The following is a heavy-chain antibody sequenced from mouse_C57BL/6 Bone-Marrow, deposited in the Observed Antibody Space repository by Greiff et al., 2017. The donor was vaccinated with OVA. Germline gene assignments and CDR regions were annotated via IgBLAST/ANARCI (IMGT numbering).Heavy chain of an antibody. D-gene: IGHD2-4*01. J-gene: IGHJ2*01. CDR1: GYTFTSYW. CDR2: IDPSDSYT. V-gene: IGHV1-59*01. CDR3: DNDYRDY. Sequence: QVQLQQPGAELVRPGASVKLSCKASGYTFTSYWMHWVKQRPGQGLEWIGVIDPSDSYTNYNEKFKGKATLTVDKSSSTAYMQLSSLTSEDSAVYYCDNDYRDYEGRGTTLTV.